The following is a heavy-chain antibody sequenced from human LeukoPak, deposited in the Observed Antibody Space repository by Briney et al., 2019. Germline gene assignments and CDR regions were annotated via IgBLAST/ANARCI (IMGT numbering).Heavy chain of an antibody. CDR3: ASAPEDFWSGYSYFGGMDV. Sequence: SETLSLTCTVSGGSISSSSYYWGWIRQPPGKGLEWIGSIYYRGSTYYNPSLKSRVTISVDTSKNQFSLKLSSVTAADTAVYYCASAPEDFWSGYSYFGGMDVWGQGTTVTVSS. CDR2: IYYRGST. CDR1: GGSISSSSYY. V-gene: IGHV4-39*01. J-gene: IGHJ6*02. D-gene: IGHD3-3*01.